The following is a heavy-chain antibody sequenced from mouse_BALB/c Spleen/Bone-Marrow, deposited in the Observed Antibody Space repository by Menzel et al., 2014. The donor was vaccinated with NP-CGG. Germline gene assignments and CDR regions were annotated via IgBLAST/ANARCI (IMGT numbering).Heavy chain of an antibody. Sequence: EVKLVESGGGLVQPGGSLRLSCETSGFTFTDYYMSWVRQPPGKALEWLGFIRNKAKGYTTDYSASVKGRSTISRDNSQSISYLQMNTLRAEDSATYYCARDENVGIYWYFDVWGAGTTVTVSS. V-gene: IGHV7-3*02. CDR3: ARDENVGIYWYFDV. CDR2: IRNKAKGYTT. J-gene: IGHJ1*01. CDR1: GFTFTDYY.